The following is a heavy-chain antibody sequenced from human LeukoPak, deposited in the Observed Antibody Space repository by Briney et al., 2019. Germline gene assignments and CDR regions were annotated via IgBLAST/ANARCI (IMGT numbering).Heavy chain of an antibody. CDR3: ARDSRVKNYWYFDL. V-gene: IGHV4-31*03. D-gene: IGHD2/OR15-2a*01. CDR2: IYYSGST. CDR1: GGSISSGGYY. J-gene: IGHJ2*01. Sequence: SETLSLTCTVSGGSISSGGYYWSWIRQHPGKGLEWIGYIYYSGSTYYNPSLKSRVTISVDTSKNQFSLKLSPVTAADTAVYYCARDSRVKNYWYFDLWGRGTLVTVSS.